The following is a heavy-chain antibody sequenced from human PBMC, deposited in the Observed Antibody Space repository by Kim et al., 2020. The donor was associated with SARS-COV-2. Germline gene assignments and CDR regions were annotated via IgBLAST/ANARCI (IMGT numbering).Heavy chain of an antibody. J-gene: IGHJ4*02. D-gene: IGHD6-19*01. CDR2: INHSGST. Sequence: SETLSLTCAVYGGSFSGYYWSWIRQPPGKGLEWIGEINHSGSTNYNPSLKSRVTISVDTSKNQFSLKLSSVTAADTAVYYCARDGGWYVGSSWGQGTLVTVSS. CDR3: ARDGGWYVGSS. V-gene: IGHV4-34*01. CDR1: GGSFSGYY.